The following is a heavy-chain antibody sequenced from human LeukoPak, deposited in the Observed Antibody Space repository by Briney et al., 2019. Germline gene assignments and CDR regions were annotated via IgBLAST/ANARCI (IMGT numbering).Heavy chain of an antibody. CDR1: GYTFTSYG. CDR3: ASTKDIVATYDAFDI. V-gene: IGHV1-18*01. J-gene: IGHJ3*02. CDR2: ISAYNGNT. D-gene: IGHD5-12*01. Sequence: ASVKVSCKASGYTFTSYGISWVRQAPGQGLEWMGWISAYNGNTNYAQKLQGRVTMTTVTSTSTAYMELRSLRSDDTAVYYCASTKDIVATYDAFDIWGQGTMVTVSS.